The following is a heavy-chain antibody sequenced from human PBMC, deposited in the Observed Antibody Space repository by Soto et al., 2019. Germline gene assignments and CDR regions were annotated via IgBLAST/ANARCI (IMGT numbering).Heavy chain of an antibody. Sequence: ASVKVSCKASGYPFTSFGISWVRQAPGQGIEWMGWIRPYNGDTNSAQNLQGRVTMTTDTSTSTAYMELRSLRDGDTAVYYCARGFSAGKGSPPDYWGQGTLVTVSS. D-gene: IGHD3-10*01. CDR1: GYPFTSFG. CDR2: IRPYNGDT. J-gene: IGHJ4*02. V-gene: IGHV1-18*04. CDR3: ARGFSAGKGSPPDY.